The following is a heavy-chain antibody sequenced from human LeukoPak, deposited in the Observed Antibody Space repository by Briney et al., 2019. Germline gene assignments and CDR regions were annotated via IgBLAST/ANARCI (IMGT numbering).Heavy chain of an antibody. CDR2: IYYSGST. J-gene: IGHJ4*02. Sequence: KTSETLSLTCTVSGGSISSSSYYWGWIRQPPGKGLEWIGSIYYSGSTYYNPSLKSRVTISVDTSKNQFSLKLSSVTAADTAVYYCASSGGGYSSSWYLAHLPTAPLVYWGQGTLVTVSS. D-gene: IGHD6-13*01. V-gene: IGHV4-39*07. CDR1: GGSISSSSYY. CDR3: ASSGGGYSSSWYLAHLPTAPLVY.